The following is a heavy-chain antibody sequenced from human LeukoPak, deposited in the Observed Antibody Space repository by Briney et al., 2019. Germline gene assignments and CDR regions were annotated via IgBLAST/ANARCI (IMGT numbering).Heavy chain of an antibody. V-gene: IGHV3-7*03. CDR3: VRNLAVAGTCFDS. Sequence: GGSLRLSCAASGFTFRNYWMSWVRQAPGTGLEWVANIKQDGSDRNYVTTVRGRFTISRDNAESSLYLQMNSLRVEDTAVYYCVRNLAVAGTCFDSWGQGTLVTVSS. CDR2: IKQDGSDR. CDR1: GFTFRNYW. D-gene: IGHD6-19*01. J-gene: IGHJ4*02.